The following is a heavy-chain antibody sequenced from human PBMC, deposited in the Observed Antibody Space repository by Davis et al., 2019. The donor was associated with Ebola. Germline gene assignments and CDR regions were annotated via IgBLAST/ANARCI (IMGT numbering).Heavy chain of an antibody. V-gene: IGHV3-73*01. J-gene: IGHJ4*02. CDR2: IRSKANSYAT. D-gene: IGHD6-6*01. Sequence: PGGSLRLSCAASGFTFSGSAMHWVRQASGKGLEWVGRIRSKANSYATAYAASVKGRFTISRDDSKNTAYLQMNSLKTEDMAVDYCTISSSSADYWGQGTLVTVSS. CDR3: TISSSSADY. CDR1: GFTFSGSA.